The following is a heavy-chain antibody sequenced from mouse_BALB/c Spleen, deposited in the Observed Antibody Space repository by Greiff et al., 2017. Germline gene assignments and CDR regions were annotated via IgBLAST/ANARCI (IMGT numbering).Heavy chain of an antibody. CDR1: GYTFTSYW. D-gene: IGHD1-1*01. V-gene: IGHV1-69*02. CDR2: IDPSDSYT. J-gene: IGHJ4*01. CDR3: ARPITTVVADYAMDY. Sequence: VQLQQPGAELVKPGASVKLSCKASGYTFTSYWMHWVKQRPGQGLEWIGEIDPSDSYTNYNQKFKGKATLTVDKSSSTAYMQLSSLTSEDSAVYYCARPITTVVADYAMDYWGQGTSVTVSS.